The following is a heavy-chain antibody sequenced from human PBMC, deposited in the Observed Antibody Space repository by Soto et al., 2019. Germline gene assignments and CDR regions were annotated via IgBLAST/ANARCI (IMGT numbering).Heavy chain of an antibody. D-gene: IGHD3-22*01. CDR1: GYSISSDYY. CDR3: ARDRSITLIDY. J-gene: IGHJ4*02. V-gene: IGHV4-38-2*02. Sequence: SETLSLTCAVSGYSISSDYYWGWIRQPPGKGLEWIGSIYHSGSTYYNPSLRSRVTISVDTSKNQLSLKLSSVTAADPAVYYCARDRSITLIDYWGQGTLVTVSS. CDR2: IYHSGST.